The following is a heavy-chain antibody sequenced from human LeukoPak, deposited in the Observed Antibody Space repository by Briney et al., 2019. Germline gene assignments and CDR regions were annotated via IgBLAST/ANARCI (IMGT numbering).Heavy chain of an antibody. D-gene: IGHD6-19*01. Sequence: ASVKVSCKASGYTFTGYYMHWVRQAPGQGLEWMGWINPNSGGTNYAQKFQGRVTMTRDTSISTAYMELSRLRSDDTAVYYCARPPQVLRWLVGNYYYYYGMDVWGQGTTVTVSS. CDR3: ARPPQVLRWLVGNYYYYYGMDV. V-gene: IGHV1-2*02. J-gene: IGHJ6*02. CDR1: GYTFTGYY. CDR2: INPNSGGT.